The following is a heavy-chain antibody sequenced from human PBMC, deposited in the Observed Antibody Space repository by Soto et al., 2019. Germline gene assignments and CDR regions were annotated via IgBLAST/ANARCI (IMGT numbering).Heavy chain of an antibody. J-gene: IGHJ6*02. V-gene: IGHV1-18*01. CDR3: ARDPNWNLRNYYYYCGMDV. CDR1: GYTFTSYG. Sequence: ASVKVSCKASGYTFTSYGISWVRQAPGQGLEWMGWISAYNGNTNYAQKLQGRVTMTTDTSTSTAYMELRSLRSDDTAVYYCARDPNWNLRNYYYYCGMDVWGQGTTVTVSS. D-gene: IGHD1-7*01. CDR2: ISAYNGNT.